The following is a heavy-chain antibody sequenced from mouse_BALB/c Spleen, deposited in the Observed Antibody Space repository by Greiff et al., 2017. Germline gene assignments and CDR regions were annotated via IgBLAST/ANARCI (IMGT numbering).Heavy chain of an antibody. D-gene: IGHD2-12*01. CDR3: TGEELPGRGLAY. V-gene: IGHV1-69*02. CDR2: IYPSDSYT. CDR1: GYTFTSYW. Sequence: QVQLQQSGAELVRPGASVKLSCKASGYTFTSYWINWVKQRPGQGLEWIGNIYPSDSYTNYNQKFKDKATLTVDNTSSTAYMQLSSPTSEDSAVYYCTGEELPGRGLAYWGQGTLVTVSA. J-gene: IGHJ3*01.